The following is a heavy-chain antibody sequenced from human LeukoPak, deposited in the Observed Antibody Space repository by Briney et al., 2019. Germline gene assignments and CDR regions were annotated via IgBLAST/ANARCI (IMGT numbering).Heavy chain of an antibody. J-gene: IGHJ5*02. V-gene: IGHV4-34*01. Sequence: PSETLSLTCAVYGGSFSGYYWSWIRQPPGKGLEWIGEINHSGSINYNPSLKSRVTISVDTSKNQFSLKLSSVTAADTAVYYCARHGRSWYGIGWFDPWGQGTLVTVSS. CDR2: INHSGSI. CDR3: ARHGRSWYGIGWFDP. CDR1: GGSFSGYY. D-gene: IGHD6-13*01.